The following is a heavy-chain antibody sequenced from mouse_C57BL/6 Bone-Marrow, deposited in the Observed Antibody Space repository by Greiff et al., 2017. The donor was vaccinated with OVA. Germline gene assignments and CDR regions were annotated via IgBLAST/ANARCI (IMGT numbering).Heavy chain of an antibody. Sequence: QVQLKQPGAELVKPGASVKLSCKASGYTFTSYWMQWVKQRPGQGLEWIGEIDPSDSYTNYNQKFKGKATLTVDTSSSTAYMQLSSLTSEDSAVYYCAREGVYGNYLYAMDYWGQGTSVTVSS. V-gene: IGHV1-50*01. CDR2: IDPSDSYT. CDR1: GYTFTSYW. CDR3: AREGVYGNYLYAMDY. J-gene: IGHJ4*01. D-gene: IGHD2-1*01.